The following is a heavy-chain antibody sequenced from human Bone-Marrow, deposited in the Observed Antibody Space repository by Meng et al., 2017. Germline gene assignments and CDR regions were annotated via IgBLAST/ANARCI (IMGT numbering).Heavy chain of an antibody. CDR3: ARFSYYDSSGYFFGRIFSHDAFDI. CDR1: GGSISSYY. Sequence: SETLSLTCTVSGGSISSYYWSWIRQPPGKGLEWIGYIYYSGSTNYNPSLKSRVTISVDTSTNQFSLKLSSVTAADTAVYYCARFSYYDSSGYFFGRIFSHDAFDIWGQGTMVTVSS. CDR2: IYYSGST. J-gene: IGHJ3*02. D-gene: IGHD3-22*01. V-gene: IGHV4-59*01.